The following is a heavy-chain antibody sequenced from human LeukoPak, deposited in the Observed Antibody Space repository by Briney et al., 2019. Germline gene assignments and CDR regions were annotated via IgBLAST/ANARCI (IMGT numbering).Heavy chain of an antibody. Sequence: GGSPRLSCEASGFTFSNYEMNWVRQAPGKGLEWISYITTTGDRIQYADSVKGRFTISRDNAKNSLYLEMNSLRAEDTGVYFCARDTKDYWGQGTLVVVSS. CDR1: GFTFSNYE. CDR3: ARDTKDY. D-gene: IGHD2-2*01. J-gene: IGHJ4*02. CDR2: ITTTGDRI. V-gene: IGHV3-48*03.